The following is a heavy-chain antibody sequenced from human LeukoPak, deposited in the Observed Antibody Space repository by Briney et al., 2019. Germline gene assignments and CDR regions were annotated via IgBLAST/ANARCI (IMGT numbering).Heavy chain of an antibody. Sequence: SVKVSCKASGGTFSSYAISWVRQAPGQGLEWMGGIIPIFGTANYAQKFQGRVTITADKSTSTAYMELSSLRSEDTAVYYCARALAVAGRFDPWGQGTLVTVSS. CDR3: ARALAVAGRFDP. CDR1: GGTFSSYA. J-gene: IGHJ5*02. CDR2: IIPIFGTA. V-gene: IGHV1-69*06. D-gene: IGHD6-19*01.